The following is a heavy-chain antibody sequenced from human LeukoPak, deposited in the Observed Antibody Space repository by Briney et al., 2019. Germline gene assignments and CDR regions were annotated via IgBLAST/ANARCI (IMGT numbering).Heavy chain of an antibody. CDR1: GYTFTGYY. CDR2: INPNSGGT. V-gene: IGHV1-2*02. J-gene: IGHJ6*04. D-gene: IGHD3-10*01. Sequence: ASVKVSCKASGYTFTGYYIQWVRQAPGHGLEWVGWINPNSGGTNYAQKFQGRVTMTRDTSISTAYMELSRLRSDDTAVYYCARDRGDYGMDVWGEGNTVTVSS. CDR3: ARDRGDYGMDV.